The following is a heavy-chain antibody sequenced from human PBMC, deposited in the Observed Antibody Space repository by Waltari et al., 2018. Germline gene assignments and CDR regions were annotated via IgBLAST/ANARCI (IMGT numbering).Heavy chain of an antibody. D-gene: IGHD3-22*01. J-gene: IGHJ4*02. Sequence: EVQLVESGGGLVQPGGSLRLSCAASGFTFTNYDMNWVRQAPGKGLEWVSYISSSSSTIYYADSVKGRFTISRDNAKTSLYLQMDSLRAEDTAVYYCARTRRSGYYYEFDSWGQGTLVTVSS. V-gene: IGHV3-48*04. CDR3: ARTRRSGYYYEFDS. CDR1: GFTFTNYD. CDR2: ISSSSSTI.